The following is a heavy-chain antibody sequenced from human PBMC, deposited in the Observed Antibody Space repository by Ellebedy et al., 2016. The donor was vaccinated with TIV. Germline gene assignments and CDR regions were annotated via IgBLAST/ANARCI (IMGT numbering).Heavy chain of an antibody. Sequence: SETLSLTXSVSGGSMNNYYWTWIRQPPGKGLEWIGNVYYSGSTTYNPSLKSRVTISVDTSKNQFSLKLSSVTAADTAVYYCARQGGLLAGLDYYYYMDVWGKGTTVTVSS. D-gene: IGHD1-26*01. V-gene: IGHV4-59*01. CDR3: ARQGGLLAGLDYYYYMDV. CDR2: VYYSGST. CDR1: GGSMNNYY. J-gene: IGHJ6*03.